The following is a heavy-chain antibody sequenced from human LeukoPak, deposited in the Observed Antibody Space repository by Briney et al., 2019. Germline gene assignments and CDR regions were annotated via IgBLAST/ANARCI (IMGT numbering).Heavy chain of an antibody. D-gene: IGHD5-12*01. V-gene: IGHV3-30*19. J-gene: IGHJ3*02. Sequence: GGSLRLSCAASGFTFSSYGMHWVRQAPGKGLEWVAVIWYDGSNKYYADSVKGRFTISRDNSKNTLYLQMNSLRAEDTAVYYCASLSGPLKGNAFDIWGQGTMVTVSS. CDR1: GFTFSSYG. CDR3: ASLSGPLKGNAFDI. CDR2: IWYDGSNK.